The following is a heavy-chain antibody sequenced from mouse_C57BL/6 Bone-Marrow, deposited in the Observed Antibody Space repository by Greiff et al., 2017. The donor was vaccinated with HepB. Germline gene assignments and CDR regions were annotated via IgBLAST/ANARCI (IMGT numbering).Heavy chain of an antibody. Sequence: QVQLKQSGAELVKPGASVKLSCKASGYTFTEYTIHWVKQRSGQGLEWIGWFYPGSGSIKYNEKFKDKATLTADKSSSTAYMELSRLTSEDSAVYFYAGHEDCYGKDWYFDVWGTGTTVTVSS. CDR3: AGHEDCYGKDWYFDV. D-gene: IGHD1-1*01. J-gene: IGHJ1*03. CDR2: FYPGSGSI. V-gene: IGHV1-62-2*01. CDR1: GYTFTEYT.